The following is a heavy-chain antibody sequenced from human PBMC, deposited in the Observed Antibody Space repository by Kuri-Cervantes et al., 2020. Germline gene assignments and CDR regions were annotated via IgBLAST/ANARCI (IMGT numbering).Heavy chain of an antibody. CDR3: ARGRRGRYCSGGSCYSRLGWDY. Sequence: GSLRLSCAVYGGSFSGYYWSWIRQPPGKGLEWIGEINHSGSTNYNPSLKSRVTISVDTSKNQFSLKLSSVTAADTAVYYCARGRRGRYCSGGSCYSRLGWDYWGQGTLVTVSS. J-gene: IGHJ4*02. CDR2: INHSGST. CDR1: GGSFSGYY. V-gene: IGHV4-34*01. D-gene: IGHD2-15*01.